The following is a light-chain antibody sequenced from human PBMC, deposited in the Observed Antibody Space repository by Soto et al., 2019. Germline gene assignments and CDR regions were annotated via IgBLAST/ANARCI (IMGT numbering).Light chain of an antibody. V-gene: IGKV1-39*01. CDR2: AAI. J-gene: IGKJ2*01. Sequence: DIQMTQSPSSLSASVGDRVTIPCRASQTITTYLNWYQHKPGKAPKLLIYAAISLQSGVPSRLSGSGSGTDFTLTISSLQPEDFATYYCQQTYSTPHTFGQGTKVEIK. CDR1: QTITTY. CDR3: QQTYSTPHT.